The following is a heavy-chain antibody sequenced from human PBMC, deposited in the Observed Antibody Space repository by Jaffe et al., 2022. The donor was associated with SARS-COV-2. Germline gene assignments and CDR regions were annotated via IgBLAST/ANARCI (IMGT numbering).Heavy chain of an antibody. V-gene: IGHV3-30*04. CDR1: GFTFSSYA. J-gene: IGHJ6*03. CDR2: ISYDGSNK. CDR3: ARDSGSKLIYYYMDV. Sequence: QVQLVESGGGVVQPGRSLRLSCAASGFTFSSYAMHWVRQAPGKGLEWVAVISYDGSNKYYADSVKGRFTISRDNSKNTLYLQMNSLRAEDTAVYYCARDSGSKLIYYYMDVWGKGTTVTVSS. D-gene: IGHD3-10*01.